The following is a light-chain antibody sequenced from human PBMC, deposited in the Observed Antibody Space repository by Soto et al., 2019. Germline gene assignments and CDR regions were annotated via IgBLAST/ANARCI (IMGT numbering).Light chain of an antibody. J-gene: IGLJ1*01. CDR2: EDN. V-gene: IGLV2-23*02. CDR3: CSYAAINTFV. CDR1: SSVVGTYNL. Sequence: QSVLTQPASVSGSPGQSITISCTGTSSVVGTYNLVSWYQQHPGKAPKLLISEDNKRPSGISNRFSGSKSGNTASLSISGLQAEDEADYYCCSYAAINTFVFGTGTKLTVL.